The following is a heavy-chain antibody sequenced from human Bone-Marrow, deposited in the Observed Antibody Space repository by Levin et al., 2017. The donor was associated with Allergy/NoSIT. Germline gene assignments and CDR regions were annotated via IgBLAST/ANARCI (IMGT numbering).Heavy chain of an antibody. CDR2: INPNSGGT. CDR3: ARVGDNRDGQSYNWFDP. J-gene: IGHJ5*02. Sequence: ASVKVSCKASGYTFTGYYMHWVRQAPGQGLEWMGWINPNSGGTNYAQKFQGRVTMTRDTSISTAYMELSRLRSDDTAVYYCARVGDNRDGQSYNWFDPWGQGTLVTVSS. D-gene: IGHD3-16*01. CDR1: GYTFTGYY. V-gene: IGHV1-2*02.